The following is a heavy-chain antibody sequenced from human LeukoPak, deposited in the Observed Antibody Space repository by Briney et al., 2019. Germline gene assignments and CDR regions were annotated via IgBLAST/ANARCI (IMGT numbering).Heavy chain of an antibody. CDR2: ITSPVGHI. Sequence: PGGSLRLSCAASGFKFSTYSMNWVRQAPGKGLEWVASITSPVGHIYYADSLRGRITISRDNAESSLYLQMNSLRAEDTAVYYCATDVQSSGWYGFDYWGQGTLVTVSS. J-gene: IGHJ4*02. V-gene: IGHV3-21*01. CDR1: GFKFSTYS. CDR3: ATDVQSSGWYGFDY. D-gene: IGHD6-19*01.